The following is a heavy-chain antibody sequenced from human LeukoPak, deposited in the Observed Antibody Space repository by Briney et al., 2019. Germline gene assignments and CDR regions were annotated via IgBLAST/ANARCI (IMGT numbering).Heavy chain of an antibody. CDR2: IYHSGDT. J-gene: IGHJ4*02. CDR1: GGSITSGNYY. D-gene: IGHD6-13*01. CDR3: ARLIAADPQLDC. Sequence: SETLSLTCTVSGGSITSGNYYWSWIRQAPGRGLEWIGYIYHSGDTYSNPSLKGRATVSMDRSKNQFSLNLSSVTAADTAVYYCARLIAADPQLDCWGQGTLVTVSS. V-gene: IGHV4-30-2*01.